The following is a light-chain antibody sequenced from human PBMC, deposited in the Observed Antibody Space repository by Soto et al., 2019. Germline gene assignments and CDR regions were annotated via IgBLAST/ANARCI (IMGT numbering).Light chain of an antibody. J-gene: IGKJ1*01. V-gene: IGKV1-5*03. Sequence: DIQMTQSHSTLSASVGDIVTITCGASQSINSWLAWYQQKPGKAPKLLIYKASSLGSGVPSRFSGSGSGTEFTLTISSLQPDDFATYYCQQYNSSPWTFGQGTKVEIK. CDR1: QSINSW. CDR2: KAS. CDR3: QQYNSSPWT.